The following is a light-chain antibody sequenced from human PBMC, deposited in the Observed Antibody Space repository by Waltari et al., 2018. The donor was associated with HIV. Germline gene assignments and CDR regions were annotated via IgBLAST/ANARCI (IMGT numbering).Light chain of an antibody. CDR2: SST. Sequence: QTVLTQEPSMTVSPGGTVTLPCNPATAPVSRVHSLNWFQQKPGQPPRPLIYSSTRTHPLTPERFSASLVGDRAALTLSNVWPEDQADYYCMLFFRTSYLFGGGTRVTVL. CDR1: TAPVSRVHS. V-gene: IGLV7-43*01. CDR3: MLFFRTSYL. J-gene: IGLJ2*01.